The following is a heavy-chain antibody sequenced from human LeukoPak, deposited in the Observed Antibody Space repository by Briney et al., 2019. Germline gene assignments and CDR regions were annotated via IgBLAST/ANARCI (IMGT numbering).Heavy chain of an antibody. CDR2: ISSSGSSI. CDR3: ARVSGAAAQHFDY. Sequence: GGSLRLSCAASGFTFSSYEMNWVRQAPGKGLEWVSYISSSGSSIYFADSVKGRFTISRDNAKNSLYLQMNSLRAEDTAVYYCARVSGAAAQHFDYWGQGTLVTVSS. D-gene: IGHD6-13*01. V-gene: IGHV3-48*03. CDR1: GFTFSSYE. J-gene: IGHJ4*02.